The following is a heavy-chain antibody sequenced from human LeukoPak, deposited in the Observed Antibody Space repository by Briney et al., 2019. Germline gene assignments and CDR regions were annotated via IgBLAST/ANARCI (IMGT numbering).Heavy chain of an antibody. CDR2: ISSSSSYI. J-gene: IGHJ4*02. D-gene: IGHD3-22*01. V-gene: IGHV3-21*01. CDR1: GFTFSSYS. Sequence: GGSLRLSCAASGFTFSSYSMNWVRQAPGKGLEWVSSISSSSSYIYYADSVKGRFTISRDNAKNPLYLQMNSLRAEDTAVYYCARDGPSPNDSSGYNNVYWGQGTLVAVSS. CDR3: ARDGPSPNDSSGYNNVY.